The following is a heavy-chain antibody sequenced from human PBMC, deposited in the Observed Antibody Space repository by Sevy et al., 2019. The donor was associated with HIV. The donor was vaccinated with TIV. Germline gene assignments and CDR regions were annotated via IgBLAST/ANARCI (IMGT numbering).Heavy chain of an antibody. CDR2: IRYDGSDK. Sequence: GGSLRLSCTASGFTFSNFGMHWVRQVPGKGLEWVTFIRYDGSDKYYAASVKGRFTISRVDSKNTLYLQMDSLRPEYTAIYYCAKDLAGPGRRYFDYWGQGTLVTVSS. D-gene: IGHD6-13*01. CDR3: AKDLAGPGRRYFDY. CDR1: GFTFSNFG. V-gene: IGHV3-30*02. J-gene: IGHJ4*02.